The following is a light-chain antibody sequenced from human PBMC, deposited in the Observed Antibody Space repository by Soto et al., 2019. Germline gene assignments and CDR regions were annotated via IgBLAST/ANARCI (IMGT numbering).Light chain of an antibody. CDR1: QSVSNNY. Sequence: IVLPQSPATLSLSVGDRATLSCRASQSVSNNYVAWYQQKPGQAPRLLIYGASNRATGIPDRFSGSGSGTDFTLTISRLEPEDFAVYYCQQYRSSGTFGQGTKVDIK. J-gene: IGKJ1*01. CDR3: QQYRSSGT. CDR2: GAS. V-gene: IGKV3-20*01.